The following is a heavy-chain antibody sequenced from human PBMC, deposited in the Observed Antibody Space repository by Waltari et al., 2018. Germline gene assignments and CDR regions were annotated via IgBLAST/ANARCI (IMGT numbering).Heavy chain of an antibody. CDR2: IHHSGNT. Sequence: QVQLQESGPGLVKPSETLSLTCSVPGGSITAYFWNWIRQPPGKGLEWIGYIHHSGNTNCNPSIKSRLTMSADTSKSQFSLRLTSVTAPDTAVYFCARWDSPGRYFGDWGQGAPVTVSS. CDR3: ARWDSPGRYFGD. CDR1: GGSITAYF. V-gene: IGHV4-59*08. J-gene: IGHJ4*02. D-gene: IGHD3-10*01.